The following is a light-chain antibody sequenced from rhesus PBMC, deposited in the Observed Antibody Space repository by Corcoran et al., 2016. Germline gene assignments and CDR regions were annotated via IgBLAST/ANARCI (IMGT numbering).Light chain of an antibody. J-gene: IGKJ4*01. CDR3: QQYYSTPLT. V-gene: IGKV4-1*01. CDR1: QSLLYSSNNKNY. CDR2: WAS. Sequence: DIVMTQSPDSLAVSLGERVTINCKSSQSLLYSSNNKNYLAWYQQKPGQAPKLLIYWASTRESGVPNRVSGSGSWTDFTLTISGLKAEDVAVYYCQQYYSTPLTFGGGTKVEIK.